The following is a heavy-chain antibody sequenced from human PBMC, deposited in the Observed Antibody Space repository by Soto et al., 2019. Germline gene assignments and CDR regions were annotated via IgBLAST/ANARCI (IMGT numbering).Heavy chain of an antibody. CDR1: GFSLTTTVLG. CDR3: TQVYGSGSWGWYFHS. J-gene: IGHJ4*02. D-gene: IGHD1-26*01. Sequence: QITLRESGPSLVKPTETLTLTCTFSGFSLTTTVLGVGWIRQPPGKALEWLAVVFWDGGERYSPSLKSRVTITKDTSKDQVVLTMTNMDPADTATYYCTQVYGSGSWGWYFHSWGQGTLVTVSS. V-gene: IGHV2-5*02. CDR2: VFWDGGE.